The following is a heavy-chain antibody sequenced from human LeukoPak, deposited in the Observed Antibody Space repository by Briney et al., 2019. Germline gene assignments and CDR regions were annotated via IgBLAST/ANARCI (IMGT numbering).Heavy chain of an antibody. Sequence: SETLSLTCTVSGGSISSSSYYWGWIRQPPGKGLEWIGSIYYSGSTYYNPSLKSRVTISVDTSKNQFSLKLSSVTAADTAVYYCASGTMVRGVRHYYFDYWGQGTLVTVSS. D-gene: IGHD3-10*01. CDR3: ASGTMVRGVRHYYFDY. V-gene: IGHV4-39*07. CDR1: GGSISSSSYY. J-gene: IGHJ4*02. CDR2: IYYSGST.